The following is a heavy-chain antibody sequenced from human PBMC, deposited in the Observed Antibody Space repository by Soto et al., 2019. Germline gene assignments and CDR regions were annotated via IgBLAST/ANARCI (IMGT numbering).Heavy chain of an antibody. CDR2: ISYGGGTT. CDR3: AKNPGYYYDSTGYHFAY. D-gene: IGHD3-22*01. Sequence: GGSLRLSCAASEFTFSNYAVSWVRQAPGKGLEWVSAISYGGGTTYYADSVKGRFTISRDNSKNTLYLQMNSLRAEDTAVYYCAKNPGYYYDSTGYHFAYWGQGTLVTGSS. CDR1: EFTFSNYA. V-gene: IGHV3-23*01. J-gene: IGHJ4*02.